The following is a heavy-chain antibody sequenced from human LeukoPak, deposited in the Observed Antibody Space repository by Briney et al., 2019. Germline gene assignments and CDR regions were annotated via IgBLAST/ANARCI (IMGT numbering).Heavy chain of an antibody. V-gene: IGHV3-23*01. CDR3: AKERVQFDQPDASDT. Sequence: GGSLRLSCAASGFTLSSYAMSWVRPAPGEGLGWVSAISGSGGSTYYADSVKGRFTISRDNSKNTLYLQMYSLRAGDTTIYYCAKERVQFDQPDASDTWGQGKMVTVSS. CDR1: GFTLSSYA. J-gene: IGHJ3*02. CDR2: ISGSGGST. D-gene: IGHD4-11*01.